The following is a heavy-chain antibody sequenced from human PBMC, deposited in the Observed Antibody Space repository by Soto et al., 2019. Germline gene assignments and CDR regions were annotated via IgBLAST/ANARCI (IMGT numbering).Heavy chain of an antibody. CDR2: ISGSGGST. J-gene: IGHJ6*02. Sequence: PGGSLRLSCAASGFTFSSYAMSWVRQAPGKGLEWVSAISGSGGSTYYADSVKGRFTISRDNSKNTLYLQMNSLRAEDTAVYYCAQDSSSPPYYYYGMDVWGQGTTVTVSS. CDR1: GFTFSSYA. V-gene: IGHV3-23*01. D-gene: IGHD6-6*01. CDR3: AQDSSSPPYYYYGMDV.